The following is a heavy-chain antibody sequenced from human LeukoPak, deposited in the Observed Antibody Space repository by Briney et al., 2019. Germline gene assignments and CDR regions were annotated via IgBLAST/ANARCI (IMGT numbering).Heavy chain of an antibody. CDR1: GFTFSSYW. CDR3: ARDKIEGPTKLDY. CDR2: IKQDEGEK. D-gene: IGHD1-1*01. V-gene: IGHV3-7*01. Sequence: PGGSLRLSCAASGFTFSSYWMSWVRQAPGKGLEWVANIKQDEGEKYYVDSVKGRFTISRDNAKNSLYLQMNSLRAEDTAVYYCARDKIEGPTKLDYWGQGILVTVSS. J-gene: IGHJ4*02.